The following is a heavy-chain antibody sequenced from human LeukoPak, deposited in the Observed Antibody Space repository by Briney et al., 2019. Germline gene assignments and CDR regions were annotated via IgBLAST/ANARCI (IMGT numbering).Heavy chain of an antibody. CDR1: GYRFTTYG. J-gene: IGHJ4*01. CDR3: VFGECSSASCYPRRDY. CDR2: INVYSGST. D-gene: IGHD2-2*01. Sequence: ASVKVSCKASGYRFTTYGISWVRQAPGQGLEWMAWINVYSGSTEYKADLQGRLTVATETSTTTAYMELRSLRSDNTAVYYCVFGECSSASCYPRRDYWGHGTLVTVSS. V-gene: IGHV1-18*01.